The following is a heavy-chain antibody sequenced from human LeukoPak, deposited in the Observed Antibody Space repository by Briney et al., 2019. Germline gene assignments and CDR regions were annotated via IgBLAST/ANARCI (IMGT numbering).Heavy chain of an antibody. CDR2: IIPILGIA. CDR3: ARAKYYYGSGSNSYYYYGLDV. V-gene: IGHV1-69*04. Sequence: SVKVSCKASGGTFSSYAISWVRQAPGQGLEWMGRIIPILGIANYAQKFQGRVTITADKSTSTAYMELSSLRSEDTAVYYCARAKYYYGSGSNSYYYYGLDVWGQGTTVTVSS. D-gene: IGHD3-10*01. J-gene: IGHJ6*02. CDR1: GGTFSSYA.